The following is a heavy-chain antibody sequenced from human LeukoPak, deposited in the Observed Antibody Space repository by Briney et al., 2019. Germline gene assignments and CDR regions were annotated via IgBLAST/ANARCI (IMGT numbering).Heavy chain of an antibody. CDR3: ARVRPTVRLIDY. Sequence: PSETLSLTCTVSGGSVSSGSYYWSWIRQPPGKGLEWIGNIYYIGSTTYNPSLKSRVTISVDTSKNQFSLRLSSATAADTAVYYCARVRPTVRLIDYWGQGTLVTVSS. J-gene: IGHJ4*02. D-gene: IGHD2-8*01. CDR2: IYYIGST. CDR1: GGSVSSGSYY. V-gene: IGHV4-61*01.